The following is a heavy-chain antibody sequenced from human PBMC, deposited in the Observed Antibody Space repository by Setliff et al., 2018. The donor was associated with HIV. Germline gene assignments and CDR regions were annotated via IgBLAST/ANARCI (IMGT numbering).Heavy chain of an antibody. CDR2: INHSGST. J-gene: IGHJ5*02. V-gene: IGHV4-34*01. Sequence: SETLSLTCAVYGGSFSGYYWSWIRQSPGKGLEWIGEINHSGSTYYNPSLKSRVTISVDTSKNQFSLKLGSVTAADTAVYFYARVTWIQLWLGWFDPWGQGTLVTVSS. D-gene: IGHD5-18*01. CDR1: GGSFSGYY. CDR3: ARVTWIQLWLGWFDP.